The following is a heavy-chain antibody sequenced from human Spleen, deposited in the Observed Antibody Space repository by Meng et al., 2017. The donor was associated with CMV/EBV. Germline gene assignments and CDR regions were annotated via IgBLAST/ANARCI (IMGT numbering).Heavy chain of an antibody. J-gene: IGHJ4*02. CDR1: GGSFRGYY. CDR3: ARVWIAGSDY. D-gene: IGHD6-13*01. CDR2: INHSGST. Sequence: SLNCAVYGGSFRGYYWSWIRQPPGKGLEWIGEINHSGSTNYNPSLKSRVTISVDTSKNQFSLKLSSVTAADTAVYYCARVWIAGSDYWGQGTLVTVSS. V-gene: IGHV4-34*01.